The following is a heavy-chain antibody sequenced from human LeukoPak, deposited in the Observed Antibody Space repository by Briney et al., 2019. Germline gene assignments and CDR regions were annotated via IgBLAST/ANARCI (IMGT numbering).Heavy chain of an antibody. D-gene: IGHD6-13*01. CDR1: GYSISSGYY. CDR3: ARGDQYSSSSFQH. Sequence: KASETLSLTCTVSGYSISSGYYWGWIRQPPGKGLEWIGSIYHSGSTYYNPSLKSRVTISVDRSKNQFSLKLSSVTAADTAVYYCARGDQYSSSSFQHWGQGTLVTVSS. CDR2: IYHSGST. V-gene: IGHV4-38-2*02. J-gene: IGHJ1*01.